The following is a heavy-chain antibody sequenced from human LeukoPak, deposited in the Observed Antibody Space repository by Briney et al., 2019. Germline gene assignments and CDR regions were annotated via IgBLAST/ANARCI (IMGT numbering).Heavy chain of an antibody. CDR2: ISAYNGVT. Sequence: GASVKVSCKASGYTFTGYAVSWVRQAPGQGLEWIGWISAYNGVTNYAQKLQGRVTMTTDTSTTTGYMELRSLRSDDTAVYYCARDQLRYYGSGSYYSDMDVWGQGTTVTVSS. D-gene: IGHD3-10*01. J-gene: IGHJ6*02. CDR3: ARDQLRYYGSGSYYSDMDV. CDR1: GYTFTGYA. V-gene: IGHV1-18*01.